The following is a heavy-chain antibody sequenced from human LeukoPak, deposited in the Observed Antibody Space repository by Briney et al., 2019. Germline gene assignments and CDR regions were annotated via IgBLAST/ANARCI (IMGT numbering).Heavy chain of an antibody. CDR2: IYTSGST. D-gene: IGHD3-3*01. V-gene: IGHV4-61*02. Sequence: PSETLSLTCTVSGGSISSGSYYWSWIRQPAGKGLEWIGRIYTSGSTNYNPSLKSRVTISVDTSKNQFSLKLSSVTAADTAVYYCARLREEVFGVLTWGQGTLVTVSS. CDR3: ARLREEVFGVLT. CDR1: GGSISSGSYY. J-gene: IGHJ4*02.